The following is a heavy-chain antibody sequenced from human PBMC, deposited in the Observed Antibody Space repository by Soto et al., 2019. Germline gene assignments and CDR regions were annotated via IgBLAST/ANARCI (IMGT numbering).Heavy chain of an antibody. CDR1: GFTFSSYG. J-gene: IGHJ4*02. CDR2: IWYDGSNK. CDR3: ARDPSYYDSSGYYYYFDY. V-gene: IGHV3-33*01. D-gene: IGHD3-22*01. Sequence: LRLSCAASGFTFSSYGMHWVRQAPGKGLEWVAVIWYDGSNKYYADSVKGRFTISRDNSKNTLYLQMNSLRAEDTAVYYCARDPSYYDSSGYYYYFDYWGQGTLVTVSS.